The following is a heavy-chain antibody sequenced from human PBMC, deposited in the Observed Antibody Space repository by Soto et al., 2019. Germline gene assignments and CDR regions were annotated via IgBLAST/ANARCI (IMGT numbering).Heavy chain of an antibody. CDR1: GFTFSSYA. J-gene: IGHJ4*02. Sequence: GGSLRLSCAASGFTFSSYAMSWVRQAPGKGLEWVSAISGSGGSTYYADSVKGRFTISRDNSKNTLYLQMNSLRAEDTAVYYCAKDKRRLYSSSAVDYWGQGTLVTVSS. V-gene: IGHV3-23*01. D-gene: IGHD6-6*01. CDR2: ISGSGGST. CDR3: AKDKRRLYSSSAVDY.